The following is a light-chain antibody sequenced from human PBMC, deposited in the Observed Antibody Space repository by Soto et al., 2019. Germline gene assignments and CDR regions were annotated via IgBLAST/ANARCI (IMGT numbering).Light chain of an antibody. Sequence: QSALTQPPSASGSPGQSVTISCTGTSSDVGYYNYVSWYQQYPGKAPKLMIYEVNNRPSGVPDRFSGSKPGNTASLTVSGLQAEDEADYYCTSYAAGKNVVFGGGTKVTVL. CDR2: EVN. V-gene: IGLV2-8*01. CDR1: SSDVGYYNY. J-gene: IGLJ2*01. CDR3: TSYAAGKNVV.